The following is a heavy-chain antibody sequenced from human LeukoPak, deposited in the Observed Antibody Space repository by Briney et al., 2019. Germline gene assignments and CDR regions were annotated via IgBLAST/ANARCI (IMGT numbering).Heavy chain of an antibody. J-gene: IGHJ6*03. CDR3: ARVCYGRGYYYYYMDV. V-gene: IGHV4-59*01. Sequence: SETLSLTCTVSGGSISSYYWSWIRQPPGQGLERIGDIYYSGSTNYNPSLKSRVTISVDTSKNQFSLKLSSVTAADTAVYYCARVCYGRGYYYYYMDVWGKGTTVTVSS. CDR2: IYYSGST. CDR1: GGSISSYY. D-gene: IGHD2-2*01.